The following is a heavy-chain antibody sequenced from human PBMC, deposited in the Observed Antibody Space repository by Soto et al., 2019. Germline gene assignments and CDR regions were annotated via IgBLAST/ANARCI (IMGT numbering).Heavy chain of an antibody. D-gene: IGHD6-19*01. CDR2: IYYSGST. CDR3: ARGGSSGWYDY. Sequence: PSETLSLTCAVSGGSISSGSYDWSWIRQPPGKGLEWIGYIYYSGSTNYNPSLKSRVTISVDTSKNQFSLKLSSVTAADTAVYYCARGGSSGWYDYWGQGTLVTVSS. J-gene: IGHJ4*02. CDR1: GGSISSGSYD. V-gene: IGHV4-61*01.